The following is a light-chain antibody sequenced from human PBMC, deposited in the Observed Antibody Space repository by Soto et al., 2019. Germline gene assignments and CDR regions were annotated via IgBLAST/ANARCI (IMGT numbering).Light chain of an antibody. Sequence: EVVMTQSPATLSVSPGERVTFSCRASQSVTTNLAWYQHKPGQSPRLLISDASTGASGIPPRFSGSGSGTEFTLTIDRLQSADFAVYYCQQYDRWQVTFVGGTKVEIK. V-gene: IGKV3-15*01. CDR2: DAS. CDR1: QSVTTN. CDR3: QQYDRWQVT. J-gene: IGKJ4*01.